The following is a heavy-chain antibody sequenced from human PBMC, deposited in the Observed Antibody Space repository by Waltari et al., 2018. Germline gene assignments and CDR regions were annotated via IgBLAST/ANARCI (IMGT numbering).Heavy chain of an antibody. Sequence: QEQLVESGGGVVQPGRSLRLSCAASAFTFSIYGMHWVRQAPGKGVGGVAVISYEGTSQDHAESVQGRFTISRDNSKNTLYLQMNSLRAEDTAVYYCAKDSSGWHFYGMDVWGQGTTVTVS. CDR1: AFTFSIYG. CDR3: AKDSSGWHFYGMDV. D-gene: IGHD6-19*01. CDR2: ISYEGTSQ. V-gene: IGHV3-30*18. J-gene: IGHJ6*02.